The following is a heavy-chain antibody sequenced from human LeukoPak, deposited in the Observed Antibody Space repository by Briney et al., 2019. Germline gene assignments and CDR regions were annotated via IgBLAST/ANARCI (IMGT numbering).Heavy chain of an antibody. CDR1: GVTFSSFA. Sequence: GGSLRLSCAASGVTFSSFAMHWVRQAPGKGLEWVAVISYHGRDTYYADSVKGRFTISRDNSKNTLYLQLNSLGAEDTAVYYCAAQPCSVGRCYLDYWGQGTLVAVSS. CDR3: AAQPCSVGRCYLDY. CDR2: ISYHGRDT. J-gene: IGHJ4*02. V-gene: IGHV3-30*04. D-gene: IGHD2-15*01.